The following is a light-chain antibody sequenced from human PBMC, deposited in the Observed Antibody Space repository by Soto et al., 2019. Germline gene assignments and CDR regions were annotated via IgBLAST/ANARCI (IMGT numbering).Light chain of an antibody. CDR3: SSYAGSNSLV. CDR1: SSDVGGYNH. J-gene: IGLJ1*01. V-gene: IGLV2-8*01. CDR2: DVS. Sequence: QSALTQPPSASGSLRQSVTISCTGTSSDVGGYNHVSWYQQHPGKPPKLLIYDVSYRPSGVPDRFSGSKSGNTASLTVSGLQAEDETDYYCSSYAGSNSLVFGTGTKLTVL.